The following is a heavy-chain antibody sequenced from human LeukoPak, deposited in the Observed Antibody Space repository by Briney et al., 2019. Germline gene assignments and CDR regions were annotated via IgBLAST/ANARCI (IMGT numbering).Heavy chain of an antibody. D-gene: IGHD5-18*01. J-gene: IGHJ4*02. V-gene: IGHV3-15*01. CDR3: TTAQYSYGYGFDY. CDR1: GFTFSNAW. CDR2: IKSKTDGGTT. Sequence: GGSLRLSCAASGFTFSNAWMSWVRQAPGKGLEWVGRIKSKTDGGTTDYAAPVKGRFTISRDDSKNTLYLQMNSLKTEDTAVHYCTTAQYSYGYGFDYWGQGTLVTVSS.